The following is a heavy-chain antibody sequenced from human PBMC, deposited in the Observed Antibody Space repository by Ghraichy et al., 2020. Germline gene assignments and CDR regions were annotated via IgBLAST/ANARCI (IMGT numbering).Heavy chain of an antibody. CDR1: GFSLSTSGMC. CDR3: ARIQKAVAGSRDTGFNY. Sequence: SGPTLVKPTQTLTLTCTFSGFSLSTSGMCVSWIRQPPGKALEWLALIDWDDDKYYSTSLKTRLTISKDTSKTHVVLQMTNMDPVDTATYYCARIQKAVAGSRDTGFNYWGQGTLVTVSS. V-gene: IGHV2-70*01. D-gene: IGHD6-19*01. CDR2: IDWDDDK. J-gene: IGHJ4*02.